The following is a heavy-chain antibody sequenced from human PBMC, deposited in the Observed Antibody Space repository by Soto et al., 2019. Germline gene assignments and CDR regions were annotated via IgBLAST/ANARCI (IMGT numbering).Heavy chain of an antibody. D-gene: IGHD1-1*01. CDR3: ARGHDALDV. CDR2: ISHDGGIK. CDR1: GFPFTSYA. J-gene: IGHJ6*02. Sequence: QVQLVESGGGVVQPGRSLTLSCAASGFPFTSYAIHWVRQAPGKGLEWVAVISHDGGIKHYADSVKGRFTISRDNSKNTLYLQMNSLRDEDTAEYHCARGHDALDVWGQGTTVTVAS. V-gene: IGHV3-30-3*01.